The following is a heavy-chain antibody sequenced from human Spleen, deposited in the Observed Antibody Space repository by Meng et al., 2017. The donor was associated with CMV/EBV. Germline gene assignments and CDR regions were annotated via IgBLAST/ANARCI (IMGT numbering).Heavy chain of an antibody. J-gene: IGHJ4*02. D-gene: IGHD3-10*01. CDR3: VVSPSYGSGSDY. CDR1: GGSFSGYY. V-gene: IGHV4-34*01. CDR2: INHSGST. Sequence: QVQLKQWGAGLLKPSETRSLPCAVYGGSFSGYYWSWIRQPPGKGLEWIGEINHSGSTNYNPSLKSRVTISVDTSKNQFSLKLSSVTAADTAVYYCVVSPSYGSGSDYWGQGTLVTVSS.